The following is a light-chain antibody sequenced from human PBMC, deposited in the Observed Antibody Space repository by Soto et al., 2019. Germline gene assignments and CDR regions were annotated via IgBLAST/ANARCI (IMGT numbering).Light chain of an antibody. V-gene: IGLV2-8*01. J-gene: IGLJ1*01. CDR2: EIN. CDR3: SSFAGSNNLPYV. Sequence: QSVLTQPPSASGSPGQSVTISCTGTSSDVGAYDYVSWYQQHPGKAPKLMIYEINKRPSGVPDRFSGSKSGNTASLTVSGLQAADEADYYCSSFAGSNNLPYVFGTGTKVTVL. CDR1: SSDVGAYDY.